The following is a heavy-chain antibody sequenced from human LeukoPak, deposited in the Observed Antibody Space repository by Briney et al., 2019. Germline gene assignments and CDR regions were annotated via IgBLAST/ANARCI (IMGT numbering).Heavy chain of an antibody. V-gene: IGHV1-69*05. CDR2: IIPIFGTA. CDR1: GYTFTSYG. CDR3: ARWVEYQLEADRGYFDY. Sequence: PVASVKVSCKASGYTFTSYGISWVRQAPGQGLEWMGGIIPIFGTANYAQKFQGRVTITTDESTSTAYMELSSLRSEDTAVYYCARWVEYQLEADRGYFDYWGQGTLVTVSS. D-gene: IGHD2-2*01. J-gene: IGHJ4*02.